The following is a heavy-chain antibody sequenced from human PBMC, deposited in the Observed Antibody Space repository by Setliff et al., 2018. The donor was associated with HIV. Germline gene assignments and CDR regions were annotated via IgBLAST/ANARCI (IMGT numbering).Heavy chain of an antibody. CDR1: GGFISSYY. CDR2: IYTRGST. V-gene: IGHV4-4*07. J-gene: IGHJ4*02. CDR3: ARGAIAAAGDFDY. Sequence: SETLSLTCTVSGGFISSYYWNWIRQPAGKGLEWIGRIYTRGSTNYNPSLKSRVTMSVDTSKNQFSLRLCSVTAADTAVYYCARGAIAAAGDFDYWGQGTLVTVSS. D-gene: IGHD6-13*01.